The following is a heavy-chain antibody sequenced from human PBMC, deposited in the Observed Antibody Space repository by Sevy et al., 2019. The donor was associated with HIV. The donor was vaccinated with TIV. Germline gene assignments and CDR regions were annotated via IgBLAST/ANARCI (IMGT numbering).Heavy chain of an antibody. V-gene: IGHV3-48*03. Sequence: GGSLRLSCTASGFTFSSYEMNWVRQAPGKGLEWVSYIISSGGTIYYADSVKGRFTISRDNAKTSLFLQMNSLRAEDTAVYYCARGYSNYLIDYWGQGTLVTVSS. D-gene: IGHD4-4*01. CDR2: IISSGGTI. J-gene: IGHJ4*02. CDR3: ARGYSNYLIDY. CDR1: GFTFSSYE.